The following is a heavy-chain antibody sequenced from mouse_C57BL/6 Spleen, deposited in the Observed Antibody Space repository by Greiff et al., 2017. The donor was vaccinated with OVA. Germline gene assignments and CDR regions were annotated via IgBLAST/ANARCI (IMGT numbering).Heavy chain of an antibody. CDR2: IYPGDGDT. D-gene: IGHD4-1*01. CDR1: GYAFSSYW. CDR3: ARSTGTRAMDY. J-gene: IGHJ4*01. V-gene: IGHV1-80*01. Sequence: VQLQESGAELVKPGASVKISCKASGYAFSSYWMNWVKQRPGKGLEWIGQIYPGDGDTNYNGKFKGKATLTADKSSSTAYMQLSSLTSEDSAVYFCARSTGTRAMDYWGQGTSVTVSS.